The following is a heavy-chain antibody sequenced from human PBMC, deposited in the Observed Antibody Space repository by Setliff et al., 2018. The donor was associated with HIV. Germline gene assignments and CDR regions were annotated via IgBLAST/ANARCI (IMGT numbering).Heavy chain of an antibody. CDR2: INPSGGST. CDR3: ASQGYYYDSSGYYPFDY. Sequence: ASVRVSCKASGYTFTSYYMHWVRQAPGQGLEWMGIINPSGGSTSYAQKFQGRVTMTRDTSTSTVYMELSSLRSEDTDVYYCASQGYYYDSSGYYPFDYWGQGTLVTVSS. D-gene: IGHD3-22*01. J-gene: IGHJ4*02. V-gene: IGHV1-46*01. CDR1: GYTFTSYY.